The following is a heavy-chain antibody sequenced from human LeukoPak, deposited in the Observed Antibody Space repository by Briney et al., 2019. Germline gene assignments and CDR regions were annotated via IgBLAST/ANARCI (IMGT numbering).Heavy chain of an antibody. D-gene: IGHD3-10*01. V-gene: IGHV3-30-3*01. CDR3: ARGDYYGSGSYQYYFDY. Sequence: GGSLRLSCAASGFTFSSYAMHWVRQAPGKGLEWVAVISYDGSNKYYADSVEGRFTISRDNSKNTLYLQMNSLRAEDTAVYYCARGDYYGSGSYQYYFDYWGQGTLVTVSS. J-gene: IGHJ4*02. CDR1: GFTFSSYA. CDR2: ISYDGSNK.